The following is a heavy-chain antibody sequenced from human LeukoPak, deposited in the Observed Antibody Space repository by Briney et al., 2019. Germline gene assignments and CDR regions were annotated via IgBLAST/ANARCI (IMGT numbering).Heavy chain of an antibody. CDR3: ARRRSLPYCSGGSCYRKTSNWFDP. J-gene: IGHJ5*02. D-gene: IGHD2-15*01. V-gene: IGHV1-8*01. CDR1: GYTFTSYD. CDR2: MNPNSGNT. Sequence: GASVKVSCKASGYTFTSYDINWVRQATGQGLEWMGWMNPNSGNTGYAQKFQGRVTMTRNTSISTAYMELSSLRSEDTAVYYCARRRSLPYCSGGSCYRKTSNWFDPWGQGTLVTVSS.